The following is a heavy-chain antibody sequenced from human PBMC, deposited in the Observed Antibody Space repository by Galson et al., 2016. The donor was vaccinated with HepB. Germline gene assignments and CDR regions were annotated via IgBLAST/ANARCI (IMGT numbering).Heavy chain of an antibody. CDR2: IYYSGST. V-gene: IGHV4-59*01. Sequence: SETLSLTCTVSYDSISSYYWTWIRQPPGKGLEWLGYIYYSGSTSYNPSLKSRVTMSIDPSKNQFSLKLRSVTAADTAVYYCARDPATPNDYYYHGMDVWGQGTTVIVSS. J-gene: IGHJ6*02. CDR1: YDSISSYY. CDR3: ARDPATPNDYYYHGMDV. D-gene: IGHD2-8*01.